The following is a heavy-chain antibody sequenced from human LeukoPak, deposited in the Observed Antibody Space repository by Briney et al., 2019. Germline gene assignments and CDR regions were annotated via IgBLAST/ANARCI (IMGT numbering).Heavy chain of an antibody. D-gene: IGHD3-10*01. J-gene: IGHJ4*02. Sequence: SETLSLTCAVYGGSFSGYYWSWIRQPPGKGLEWIGEINHSGSTDYNPSLTSRVTISVDTSKNQFSLKLSSVTAADTAVYYCARYSMVRGVIYFDYWGQGTLVTVSS. CDR1: GGSFSGYY. CDR3: ARYSMVRGVIYFDY. V-gene: IGHV4-34*01. CDR2: INHSGST.